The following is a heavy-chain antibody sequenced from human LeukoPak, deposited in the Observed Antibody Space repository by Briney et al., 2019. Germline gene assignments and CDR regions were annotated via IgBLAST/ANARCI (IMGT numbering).Heavy chain of an antibody. Sequence: SETLSLTCTVSGGSISSYYWSWIRQPPGMGLEWFGYIYYSGSTNYNPSLKSRVTISVDTSKDQFSLRLTSVTAADTAVYYCARSFLGDWYFDLWGRGTLVTVSS. D-gene: IGHD1-26*01. CDR2: IYYSGST. CDR1: GGSISSYY. CDR3: ARSFLGDWYFDL. J-gene: IGHJ2*01. V-gene: IGHV4-59*01.